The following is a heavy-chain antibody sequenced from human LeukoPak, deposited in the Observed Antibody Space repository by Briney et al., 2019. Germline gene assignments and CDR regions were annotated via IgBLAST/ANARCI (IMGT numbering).Heavy chain of an antibody. CDR1: GGSISTYY. V-gene: IGHV4-59*01. CDR2: VYYSGST. Sequence: PSETLSLTCTVSGGSISTYYWNWIRQPPGKGLEWIAYVYYSGSTNYNPSLKSRVTISVDTSKNQFSLKLSSVTAADTAVYYCARAVRYFGQDAYDIWGQGTMVTASS. J-gene: IGHJ3*02. CDR3: ARAVRYFGQDAYDI. D-gene: IGHD3-9*01.